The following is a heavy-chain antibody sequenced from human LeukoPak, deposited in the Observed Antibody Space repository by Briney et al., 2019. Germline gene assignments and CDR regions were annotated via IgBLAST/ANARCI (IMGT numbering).Heavy chain of an antibody. Sequence: PGGSLRLSCAASGFTFSNSAMSWVRQAPGKGLEWVSSISSSSSYIYYADSVKGRFTISRDNAKNSLYLQMNSLRAEDTAVYYCARGVNSIGIDYWGQGTLVTVSS. CDR2: ISSSSSYI. D-gene: IGHD6-19*01. J-gene: IGHJ4*02. CDR3: ARGVNSIGIDY. V-gene: IGHV3-21*01. CDR1: GFTFSNSA.